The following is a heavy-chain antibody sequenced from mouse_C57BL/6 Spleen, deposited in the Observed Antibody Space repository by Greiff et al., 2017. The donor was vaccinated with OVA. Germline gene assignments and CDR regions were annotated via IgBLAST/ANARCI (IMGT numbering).Heavy chain of an antibody. D-gene: IGHD2-14*01. CDR1: GYTFTSYW. Sequence: VQLQQPGAELVKPGASVKLSCKASGYTFTSYWMHWVKQRPGQGLEWIGMIHPNSGSTNYNEKFKSKATLTVDKSSSTAYMQLSSLTSEDSAVYFCAREVLQDYAMDYWGQGTSVTVSS. J-gene: IGHJ4*01. V-gene: IGHV1-64*01. CDR3: AREVLQDYAMDY. CDR2: IHPNSGST.